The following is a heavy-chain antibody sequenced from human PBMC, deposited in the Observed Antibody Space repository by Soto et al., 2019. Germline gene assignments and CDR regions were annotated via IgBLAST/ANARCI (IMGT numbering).Heavy chain of an antibody. D-gene: IGHD1-26*01. CDR1: GYTFTNYA. V-gene: IGHV1-3*01. CDR3: ARGSFPSGSQFHYGMDV. CDR2: INADNGNT. Sequence: ASVKVSCKASGYTFTNYAMHWVRQAPGQRLEWMGWINADNGNTKYSQKFQGRVTITRDTSASIVYMKLSSLTSEDTAVYYCARGSFPSGSQFHYGMDVWGQGTTVTVSS. J-gene: IGHJ6*02.